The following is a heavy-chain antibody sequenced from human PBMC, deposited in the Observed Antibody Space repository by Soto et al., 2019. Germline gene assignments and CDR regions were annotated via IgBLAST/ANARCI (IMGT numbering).Heavy chain of an antibody. CDR1: GGSISSSSYY. V-gene: IGHV4-39*01. J-gene: IGHJ5*02. Sequence: QLQLQESGPGLVKPSETLSLTCTVSGGSISSSSYYWGWIRQPPGKGLEWIGSIYYSGSTYYNPSLKSRVTISVDTSKNQFSLKLSSVTAADTAVYYCARPRHDYGDLGWFDPWGQGTLVTVSS. D-gene: IGHD4-17*01. CDR3: ARPRHDYGDLGWFDP. CDR2: IYYSGST.